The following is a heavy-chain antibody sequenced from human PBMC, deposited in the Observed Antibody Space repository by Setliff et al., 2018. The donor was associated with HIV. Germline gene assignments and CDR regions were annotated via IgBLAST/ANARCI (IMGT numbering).Heavy chain of an antibody. CDR3: ARGALLAVFDFDH. V-gene: IGHV1-3*03. CDR1: GYTFTTYS. Sequence: ASVKVSCKASGYTFTTYSIHWVRQAPGQSLEWMGWINVGKGDTKFSHEFQGRITINWDTSASTAYLELRSLRSEDTAVYYCARGALLAVFDFDHWGQGTMVTVSS. J-gene: IGHJ4*02. CDR2: INVGKGDT. D-gene: IGHD2-8*02.